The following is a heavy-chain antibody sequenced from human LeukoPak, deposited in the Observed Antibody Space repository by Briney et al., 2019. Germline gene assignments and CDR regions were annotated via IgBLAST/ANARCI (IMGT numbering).Heavy chain of an antibody. D-gene: IGHD6-13*01. CDR2: TSYDGSNN. CDR3: ARSLEYSSSCGY. V-gene: IGHV3-30*03. CDR1: GFTFSSYD. Sequence: GGSLRLSCAASGFTFSSYDMHWVRQAPDKGLEWVAVTSYDGSNNFSADSVKGRFTISRDNSKNTLYLEMNSLRAEDTAVYYCARSLEYSSSCGYWGQGTLVTVSS. J-gene: IGHJ4*02.